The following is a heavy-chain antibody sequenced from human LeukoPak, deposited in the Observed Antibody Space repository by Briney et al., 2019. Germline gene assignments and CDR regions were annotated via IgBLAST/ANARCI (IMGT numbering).Heavy chain of an antibody. CDR3: ARLDIVVVPAAIRGEDWFDP. CDR1: GFTFSSHS. CDR2: ISSSSSYI. D-gene: IGHD2-2*03. Sequence: PGGSLRLSCAASGFTFSSHSMNWVRQAPGKGLEWVSSISSSSSYIYYADSVKGRFTISRDNAKNSLYLQMNSLRAEDTAVYYCARLDIVVVPAAIRGEDWFDPWGQGTLVTVSS. J-gene: IGHJ5*02. V-gene: IGHV3-21*01.